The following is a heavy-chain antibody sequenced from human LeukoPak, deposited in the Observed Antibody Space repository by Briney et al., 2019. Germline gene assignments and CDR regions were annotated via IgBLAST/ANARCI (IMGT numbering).Heavy chain of an antibody. J-gene: IGHJ4*02. V-gene: IGHV4-61*02. CDR3: ARSGGAVDY. Sequence: PSQTLSLTCTVSGCSIISCSYYWNWIRQPAGKGLEWIGRIYTSGSTNYNPSLKSRITISVNTSKNQFSLKLSSVTAADTAVYYCARSGGAVDYWGQGTLVTVSS. D-gene: IGHD3-16*01. CDR2: IYTSGST. CDR1: GCSIISCSYY.